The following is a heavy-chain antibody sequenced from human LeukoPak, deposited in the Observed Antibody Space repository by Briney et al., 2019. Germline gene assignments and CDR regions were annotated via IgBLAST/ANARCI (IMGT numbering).Heavy chain of an antibody. CDR3: ARDYRAPYYYAMDV. D-gene: IGHD3-16*02. Sequence: GGSLRLSCVGSGFTFSSYEMTWVRQAPGKGLEWVSYIRSNSDTIYYADSVKGRFTISGDNAKNSLYLQMNSLRDEDTAVYYCARDYRAPYYYAMDVWGQGTTVTVSS. CDR1: GFTFSSYE. V-gene: IGHV3-48*02. J-gene: IGHJ6*02. CDR2: IRSNSDTI.